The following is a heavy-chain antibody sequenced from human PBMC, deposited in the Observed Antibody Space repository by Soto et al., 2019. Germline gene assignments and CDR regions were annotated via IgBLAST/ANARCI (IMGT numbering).Heavy chain of an antibody. CDR2: ISAHNGNT. V-gene: IGHV1-18*01. CDR1: GYAFTTYG. D-gene: IGHD1-26*01. J-gene: IGHJ4*02. Sequence: QVHLVQSGAEVKKPGASVKVSCKGSGYAFTTYGITWVRQAPGQGLEWMGWISAHNGNTNYAQKLQGRVTVTRDTSTSTAYMELRSLRSGDTAVDARGRYGDYWGQGALVTVSS. CDR3: GRYGDY.